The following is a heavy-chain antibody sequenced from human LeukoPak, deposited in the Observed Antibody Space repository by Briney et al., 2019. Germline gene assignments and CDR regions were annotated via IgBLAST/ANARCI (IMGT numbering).Heavy chain of an antibody. CDR3: ARSGVPRPWYYFDY. Sequence: PSETLSLTCTVSGGSISSSTYYWVWIRQPPGKGLEWIGSINYSGNTYYNPSVKSRVTISVDTSKNQFSLKVSSVTAADTAVYYCARSGVPRPWYYFDYWGQGTLVTVSS. CDR2: INYSGNT. V-gene: IGHV4-39*07. D-gene: IGHD2-15*01. CDR1: GGSISSSTYY. J-gene: IGHJ4*02.